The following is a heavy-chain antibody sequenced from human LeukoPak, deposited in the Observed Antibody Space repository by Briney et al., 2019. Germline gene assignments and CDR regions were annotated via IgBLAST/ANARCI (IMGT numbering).Heavy chain of an antibody. V-gene: IGHV3-30-3*01. CDR3: ATTHVVVTANFDY. D-gene: IGHD2-21*02. Sequence: GRSLRLSCAASGFTFSSYAMHWVRPAPGKGLEWVAVISYDGSNKYYADSVKGRFTISRDNSKNTLYLQMNSLRAEDTAVYYCATTHVVVTANFDYWGQGTLVTVSS. CDR1: GFTFSSYA. CDR2: ISYDGSNK. J-gene: IGHJ4*02.